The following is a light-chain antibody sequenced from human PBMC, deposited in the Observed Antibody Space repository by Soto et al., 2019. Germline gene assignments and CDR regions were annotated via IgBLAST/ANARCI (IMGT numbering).Light chain of an antibody. Sequence: QSVLTQPPSVSAAPGQTVTISCSGSSSNIGNNYISWYQQLPGTAPKFLIYDNNKRPSGIPDRFSGSKSGTSATLGITGLQTGDEADYYCGTWDSSLSTVVIGGGTKVTVL. J-gene: IGLJ2*01. V-gene: IGLV1-51*01. CDR1: SSNIGNNY. CDR3: GTWDSSLSTVV. CDR2: DNN.